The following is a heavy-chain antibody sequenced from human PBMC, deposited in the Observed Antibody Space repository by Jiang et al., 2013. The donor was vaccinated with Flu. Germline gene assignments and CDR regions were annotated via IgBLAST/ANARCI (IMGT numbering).Heavy chain of an antibody. Sequence: IYYSREHLLQPALKSRVTISVDTSKNQFSLKLSSVTAADTAVYYCARGGYYYDSSGYYYLSAFDIWGQGTMVTVSS. J-gene: IGHJ3*02. CDR2: IYYSREH. D-gene: IGHD3-22*01. CDR3: ARGGYYYDSSGYYYLSAFDI. V-gene: IGHV4-31*02.